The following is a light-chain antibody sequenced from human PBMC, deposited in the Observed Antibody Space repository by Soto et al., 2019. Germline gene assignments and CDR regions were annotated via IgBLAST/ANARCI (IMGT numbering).Light chain of an antibody. CDR3: QQYGSSPPFT. Sequence: EIVLTQSQAILPLAPGERATLSCRASQSFSSRFLAWYQQKPGQAPRLLMFGASSSATGYPDRFNGSGSDRDLTLNISRLEPADFAVYYCQQYGSSPPFTFGPGTKVDIE. V-gene: IGKV3-20*01. CDR1: QSFSSRF. CDR2: GAS. J-gene: IGKJ3*01.